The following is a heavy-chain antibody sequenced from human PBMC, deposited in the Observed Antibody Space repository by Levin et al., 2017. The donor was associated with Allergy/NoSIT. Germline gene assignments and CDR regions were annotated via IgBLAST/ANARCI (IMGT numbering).Heavy chain of an antibody. CDR3: ARHDLEGRGRDSYYAMDV. J-gene: IGHJ6*02. V-gene: IGHV4-4*07. CDR1: GGSITDYY. D-gene: IGHD2-21*01. CDR2: LYTTGDT. Sequence: PSETLSLTCTVSGGSITDYYWAWVRQPAGKGLEWIGRLYTTGDTNFSPSLRGRVAMSVDTSKNQFSLTLTSVTAADTALYFCARHDLEGRGRDSYYAMDVWGQGTPVIVS.